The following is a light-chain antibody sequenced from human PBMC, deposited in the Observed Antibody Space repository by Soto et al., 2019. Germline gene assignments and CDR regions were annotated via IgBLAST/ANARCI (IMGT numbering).Light chain of an antibody. Sequence: GLSQSPGTLSLSTGERATLSCRASQSVSNSYLAWYQQEPGQAPRLLIYGASIRATGILDRFSGSGSGTDFTLTISRLEPEDFAVYYCQQYGSSPFTFGGGTIVDVK. V-gene: IGKV3-20*01. J-gene: IGKJ4*01. CDR3: QQYGSSPFT. CDR2: GAS. CDR1: QSVSNSY.